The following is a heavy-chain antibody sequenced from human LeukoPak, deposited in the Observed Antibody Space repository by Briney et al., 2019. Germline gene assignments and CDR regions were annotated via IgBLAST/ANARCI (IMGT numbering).Heavy chain of an antibody. J-gene: IGHJ4*02. D-gene: IGHD5-18*01. CDR2: IHPNGVNT. CDR3: SKAGDTNYYRYGDY. Sequence: PGGSLRLSCEASGFTFSHIGMAWVRQAPGKGLEWVSSIHPNGVNTHYADSVRGRFTISRDNSKNTLFLQMNSLRGEDTALYYCSKAGDTNYYRYGDYWGQGTLVTVSS. CDR1: GFTFSHIG. V-gene: IGHV3-23*01.